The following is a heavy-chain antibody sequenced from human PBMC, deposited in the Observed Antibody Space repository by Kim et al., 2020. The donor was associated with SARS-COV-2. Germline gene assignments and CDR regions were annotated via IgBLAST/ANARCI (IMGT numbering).Heavy chain of an antibody. CDR1: GGSISSYY. J-gene: IGHJ6*02. D-gene: IGHD3-22*01. V-gene: IGHV4-59*08. CDR3: ARHVYYYDSSGYYFRGWVDV. Sequence: SETLSLTCTVSGGSISSYYWSWIRQPPGKGLEWIGYIYYSGSTNYNPSLKSRVTISVDTSKNQFSLKLSSVTAADTAVYYCARHVYYYDSSGYYFRGWVDVWGQGTTVTVSS. CDR2: IYYSGST.